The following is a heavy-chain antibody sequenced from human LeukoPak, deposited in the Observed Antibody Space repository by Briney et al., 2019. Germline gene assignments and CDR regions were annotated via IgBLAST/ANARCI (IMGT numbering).Heavy chain of an antibody. J-gene: IGHJ5*02. CDR3: ARAGSYCGGECFWA. V-gene: IGHV3-74*01. D-gene: IGHD2-21*01. CDR2: INADGSGA. Sequence: GGSLRLSCVGSGFISSDSALHWVRQHPEKGLIWVSRINADGSGANYADSVKGRLTVSRDNVKNTLYLDVNSLRVEDTGIYYCARAGSYCGGECFWAWGQGTQVTVSS. CDR1: GFISSDSA.